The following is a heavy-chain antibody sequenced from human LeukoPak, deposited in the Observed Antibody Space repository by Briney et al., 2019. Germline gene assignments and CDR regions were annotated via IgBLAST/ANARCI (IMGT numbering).Heavy chain of an antibody. V-gene: IGHV1-69*13. CDR3: AGGVATVSDYYYYYMDV. J-gene: IGHJ6*03. CDR2: IIPFFGTA. CDR1: GGTCSSYA. D-gene: IGHD4-17*01. Sequence: SVKVSCKASGGTCSSYAISWVRQAPGQRLEWMGGIIPFFGTANYAQKFQGRVTITADESTSTAYMELSSLRSEDTAVYYCAGGVATVSDYYYYYMDVWGKGTTVTVSS.